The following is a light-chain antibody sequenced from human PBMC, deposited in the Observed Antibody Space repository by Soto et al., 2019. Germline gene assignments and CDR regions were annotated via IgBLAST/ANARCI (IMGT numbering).Light chain of an antibody. Sequence: QSVLTQPASVSGSPGQSITISCTGTSSDVGGYNYVSWYQQHPGKAPKFMIYDVSNRPSGVSNRFSGSKSGNTACLTISGLQAEDEADYYCCSYTTSNTRQIVFGTGTQLTVL. CDR2: DVS. CDR3: CSYTTSNTRQIV. CDR1: SSDVGGYNY. J-gene: IGLJ1*01. V-gene: IGLV2-14*01.